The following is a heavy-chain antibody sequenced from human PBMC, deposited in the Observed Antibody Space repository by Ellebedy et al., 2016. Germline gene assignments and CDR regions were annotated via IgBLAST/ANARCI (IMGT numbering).Heavy chain of an antibody. CDR3: ARHSRDFNDDVYYSFFDT. J-gene: IGHJ4*02. D-gene: IGHD3-10*01. CDR1: GFTFSSYS. Sequence: GESLKISCAASGFTFSSYSMNWVRQAPGKGLEWVSYTSSSSSTIYYADSVKGRFTISRDSAKNSLHLQMSSLRGEDTAVYFCARHSRDFNDDVYYSFFDTWGQGTLVTVSS. V-gene: IGHV3-48*04. CDR2: TSSSSSTI.